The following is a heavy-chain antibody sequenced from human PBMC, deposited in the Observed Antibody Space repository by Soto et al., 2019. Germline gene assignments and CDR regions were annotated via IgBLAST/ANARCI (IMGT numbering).Heavy chain of an antibody. CDR3: ARDSRYYDFWSGYYDNWFDP. D-gene: IGHD3-3*01. V-gene: IGHV3-33*01. Sequence: PGGSLRLSCAASGFTFSSYGMHWVRQAPGKWLEWVAVIWYDGSNKYYADSVKGRFTISRDNSKNTLYLQMNSLRAEDTAVYYCARDSRYYDFWSGYYDNWFDPWGQGXLVTVYS. CDR2: IWYDGSNK. J-gene: IGHJ5*02. CDR1: GFTFSSYG.